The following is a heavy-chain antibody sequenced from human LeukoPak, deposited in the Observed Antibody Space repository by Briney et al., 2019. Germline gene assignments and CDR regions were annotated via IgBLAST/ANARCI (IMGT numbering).Heavy chain of an antibody. Sequence: SETLSLTCTVSGGSISSYYWSWIRQPPGKGLEWIGYIYYSGSTNYNPSLKSRVTISVDTSKNQFSLRLSSVTAADTAVYYCARDAGIAVAGPLDYWGQGTLVTVSS. J-gene: IGHJ4*02. CDR3: ARDAGIAVAGPLDY. CDR2: IYYSGST. D-gene: IGHD6-19*01. V-gene: IGHV4-59*12. CDR1: GGSISSYY.